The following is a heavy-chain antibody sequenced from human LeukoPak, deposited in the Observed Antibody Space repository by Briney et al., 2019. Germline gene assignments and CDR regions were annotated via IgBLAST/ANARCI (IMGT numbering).Heavy chain of an antibody. CDR1: GFTFSSYS. Sequence: PGGSLRLSCAVSGFTFSSYSMHWVRQAPGQGLEWVSSISSSSSYIYFADSVKGRFTISRDNAKNSLYLQMNSLRAEDTAVYYCARGRDYGTNSGSDYWGQGTLVTVSS. D-gene: IGHD4-23*01. J-gene: IGHJ4*02. V-gene: IGHV3-21*01. CDR3: ARGRDYGTNSGSDY. CDR2: ISSSSSYI.